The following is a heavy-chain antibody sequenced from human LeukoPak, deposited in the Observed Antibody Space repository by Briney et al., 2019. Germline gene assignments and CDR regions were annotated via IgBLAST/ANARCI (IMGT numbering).Heavy chain of an antibody. CDR3: ARSKVTDNSSGWAY. D-gene: IGHD6-19*01. CDR2: ISYSGNT. CDR1: GGSISSYY. J-gene: IGHJ4*02. Sequence: TSETLSLTCTVSGGSISSYYWSWIRQPPGKGLEWIGYISYSGNTNYNPSLKNRVTISFDTSKNQFSLKLTSVTAADTAVYYCARSKVTDNSSGWAYWGQGTLVTVSS. V-gene: IGHV4-59*01.